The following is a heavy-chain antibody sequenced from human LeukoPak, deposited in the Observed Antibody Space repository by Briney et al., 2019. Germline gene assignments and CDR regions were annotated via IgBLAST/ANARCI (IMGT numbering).Heavy chain of an antibody. J-gene: IGHJ4*02. CDR1: GFTFSTYW. V-gene: IGHV3-7*01. CDR3: ARDVNDRYGEKFDY. CDR2: IKQDASEK. Sequence: GGPLRLSCAASGFTFSTYWMSWVRQAPGKGLEGVANIKQDASEKYYVDSVKGRFTISRDNAKNSLYLQMNSLRVEDTALYYCARDVNDRYGEKFDYWGQGTLVTVSS. D-gene: IGHD4-17*01.